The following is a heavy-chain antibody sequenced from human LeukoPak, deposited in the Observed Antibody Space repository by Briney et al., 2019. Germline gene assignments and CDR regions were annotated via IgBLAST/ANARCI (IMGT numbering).Heavy chain of an antibody. J-gene: IGHJ4*02. CDR2: IIPIFGTA. Sequence: SVKVSCKASGGAFSSYAISWVRQAPGQGLEWMGGIIPIFGTANYAQKFQGRVTITADKSTSTAYMELSSLRSEDTAVYYCARQENYYGSGSSRHYDYWGQGTLVTVSS. CDR3: ARQENYYGSGSSRHYDY. D-gene: IGHD3-10*01. V-gene: IGHV1-69*06. CDR1: GGAFSSYA.